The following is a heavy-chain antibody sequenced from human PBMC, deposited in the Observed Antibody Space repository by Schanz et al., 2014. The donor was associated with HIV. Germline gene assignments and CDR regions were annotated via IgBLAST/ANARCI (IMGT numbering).Heavy chain of an antibody. CDR1: GYTFTDYY. J-gene: IGHJ4*02. CDR2: INPNSGGT. V-gene: IGHV1-2*02. Sequence: QVQLVQSGAEVKKPGASVKVSCKASGYTFTDYYMHWVRQAPGQGLEWMGWINPNSGGTNYAQRFQGRVTMTRDTSISTAYMELSSLRSDDTAVYYCARWTPSYSNGWFPYYFDYWGQGTLVTVSS. D-gene: IGHD6-19*01. CDR3: ARWTPSYSNGWFPYYFDY.